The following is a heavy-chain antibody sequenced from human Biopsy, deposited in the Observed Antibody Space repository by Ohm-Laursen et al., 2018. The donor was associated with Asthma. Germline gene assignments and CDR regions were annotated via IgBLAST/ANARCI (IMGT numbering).Heavy chain of an antibody. V-gene: IGHV1-24*01. Sequence: SVKVSCKISGYSLTDLSMHWVRQAPGQGLEWMGGHDHEEGGTVNARRFQGRVTVTEDTSTDTAYMELSSLSPDDTAVYYCASDFPKDYVRYNFQFWGQGTLVTVSS. CDR3: ASDFPKDYVRYNFQF. CDR2: HDHEEGGT. CDR1: GYSLTDLS. D-gene: IGHD4-17*01. J-gene: IGHJ4*02.